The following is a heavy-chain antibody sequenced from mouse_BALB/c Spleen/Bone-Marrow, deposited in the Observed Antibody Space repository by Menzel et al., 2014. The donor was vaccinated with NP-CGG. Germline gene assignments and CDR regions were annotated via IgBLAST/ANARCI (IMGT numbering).Heavy chain of an antibody. CDR3: XXXXXXXXXXX. Sequence: VQLKESGGGLVQPGGSLKLSCAASGFDFSRYWMSWVRQAPGKGLEWIGEINPDSSTINYTPSLKDKFIISRDNAKNTLYLQXXXXXXXXXXXXXXXXXXXXXXXXXXGXXTLVTVSA. V-gene: IGHV4-1*02. CDR2: INPDSSTI. CDR1: GFDFSRYW. J-gene: IGHJ3*01.